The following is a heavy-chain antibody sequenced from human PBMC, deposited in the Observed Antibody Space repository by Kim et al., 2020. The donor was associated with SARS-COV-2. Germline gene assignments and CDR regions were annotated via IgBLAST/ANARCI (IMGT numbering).Heavy chain of an antibody. V-gene: IGHV3-53*01. Sequence: GGSLRLSCAASGFTVSSNYMSWVRQAPGKGLEWVAVIYSGGSTYHAASVMGGFSTSRDNSNNTPYFQMNSLRAVDTAVYYCSAALGYGSGCCPSYYYYGMDVWRGGTTIAVS. D-gene: IGHD3-10*01. CDR2: IYSGGST. J-gene: IGHJ6*02. CDR3: SAALGYGSGCCPSYYYYGMDV. CDR1: GFTVSSNY.